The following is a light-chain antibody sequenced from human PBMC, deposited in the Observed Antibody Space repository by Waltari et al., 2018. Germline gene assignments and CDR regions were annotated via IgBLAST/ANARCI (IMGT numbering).Light chain of an antibody. Sequence: PAPPPPPAVPGSLGKPTPTPCTAPRTVVGGHTLVLRYQQPPGKAPKLMIYDVSNRPSGVSNRFSGSKSGNTASLTISGLLTEDEADYYCSSYTSTRVFYVFGTGTKVIVL. V-gene: IGLV2-14*02. J-gene: IGLJ1*01. CDR3: SSYTSTRVFYV. CDR1: RTVVGGHTL. CDR2: DVS.